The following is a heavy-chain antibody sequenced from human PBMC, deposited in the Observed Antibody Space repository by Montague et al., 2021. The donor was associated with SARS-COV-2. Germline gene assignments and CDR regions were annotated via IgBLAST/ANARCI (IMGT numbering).Heavy chain of an antibody. CDR1: GGSISSYY. V-gene: IGHV4-4*07. CDR3: AGGSGIINYYNSGMDV. D-gene: IGHD3-10*01. J-gene: IGHJ6*02. Sequence: SETLSLTCTVSGGSISSYYWSWIRQPAGKGMGWIGRSYTSGTTNYNPSLNSRVTMAVDTAKNQFSLKLSSVTAADTDVYYCAGGSGIINYYNSGMDVWGQGTTVTVSS. CDR2: SYTSGTT.